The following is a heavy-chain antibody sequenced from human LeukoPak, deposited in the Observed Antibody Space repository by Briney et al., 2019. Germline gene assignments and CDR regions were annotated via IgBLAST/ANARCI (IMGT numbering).Heavy chain of an antibody. V-gene: IGHV4-59*01. CDR3: ARTSYYYDSSGYYYPYYFDY. J-gene: IGHJ4*02. CDR2: VYYTGST. D-gene: IGHD3-22*01. CDR1: GGSISSYY. Sequence: SETLSLTCTVSGGSISSYYWSWVRQPPGEGLEWIGFVYYTGSTNYSPSLKSRVTISVDTSKNQFSLKLRSVTAADTAVYYCARTSYYYDSSGYYYPYYFDYWGQGTLVTVSS.